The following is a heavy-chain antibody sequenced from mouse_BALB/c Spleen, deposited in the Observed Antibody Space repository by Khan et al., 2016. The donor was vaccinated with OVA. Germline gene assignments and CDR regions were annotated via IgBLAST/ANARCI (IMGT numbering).Heavy chain of an antibody. Sequence: EVELVESGGGLVQPGGSLKLSCAASGFTFSSYGMSWVRQPPDKRLELVATINSNGGSTYYPASVKGRFTISRDTAKNTLYLQMSSLKSEDTAMFYCARMARTINWGQGTTLTVSS. CDR1: GFTFSSYG. J-gene: IGHJ2*01. V-gene: IGHV5-6-3*01. CDR2: INSNGGST. CDR3: ARMARTIN.